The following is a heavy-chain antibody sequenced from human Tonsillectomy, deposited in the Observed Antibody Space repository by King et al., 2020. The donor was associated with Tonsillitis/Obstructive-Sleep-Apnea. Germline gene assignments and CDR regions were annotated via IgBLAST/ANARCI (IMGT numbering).Heavy chain of an antibody. CDR1: GFTFTNYW. CDR3: ARDRARLVFLNKFDS. CDR2: IKQDGSET. V-gene: IGHV3-7*04. D-gene: IGHD2/OR15-2a*01. Sequence: VQLVESGGGLVQPGGSLRLSCAASGFTFTNYWMSWVRQAPGKGLEWVANIKQDGSETYYVDSVKGRFTIARDNAKNSLYLQMNRLRAEDTALYYCARDRARLVFLNKFDSWGQGTLVTVSS. J-gene: IGHJ5*01.